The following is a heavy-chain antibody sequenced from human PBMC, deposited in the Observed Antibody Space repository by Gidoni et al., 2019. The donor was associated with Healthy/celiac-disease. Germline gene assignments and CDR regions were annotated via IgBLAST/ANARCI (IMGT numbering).Heavy chain of an antibody. Sequence: QLQLQESGPGLVKPSETLSLTCTVSGGSISSSSYYWGWIRQPPGKGLEWIGSIYYSGSTYYNPSLKSRVTISVDTSKNQFSLKLSSVTAADTAVYYCARPGRSSTNAFDYWGQGTLVTVSS. CDR1: GGSISSSSYY. V-gene: IGHV4-39*01. CDR2: IYYSGST. CDR3: ARPGRSSTNAFDY. J-gene: IGHJ4*02. D-gene: IGHD2-2*01.